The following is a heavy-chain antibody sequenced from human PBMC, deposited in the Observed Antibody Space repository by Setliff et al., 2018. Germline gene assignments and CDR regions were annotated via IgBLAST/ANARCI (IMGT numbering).Heavy chain of an antibody. Sequence: GGSLRLSCAASGFTFSSYAMSWVRQAPGKGLEWVSAISGSGGSTYYADSVKGRFTISRDNSKNTLYLLMNSLRAEDTAVYYCAKDPRQQGKGYYYGMDVWGQGTTVTVSS. CDR2: ISGSGGST. CDR3: AKDPRQQGKGYYYGMDV. J-gene: IGHJ6*02. D-gene: IGHD6-13*01. V-gene: IGHV3-23*01. CDR1: GFTFSSYA.